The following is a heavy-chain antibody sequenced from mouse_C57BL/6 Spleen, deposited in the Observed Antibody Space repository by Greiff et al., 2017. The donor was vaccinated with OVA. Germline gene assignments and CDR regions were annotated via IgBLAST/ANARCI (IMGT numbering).Heavy chain of an antibody. CDR2: IDPETGGT. CDR3: TRNWDEGYFDY. D-gene: IGHD4-1*01. CDR1: GYTFTDYE. Sequence: VKLQESGAELVRPGASVTLSCKASGYTFTDYEMHWVKQTPVHGLEWIGAIDPETGGTAYNQKFKGKAILTADKSSSTAYMELRSLTSEDSAVYYCTRNWDEGYFDYWGQGTTRTVSS. J-gene: IGHJ2*01. V-gene: IGHV1-15*01.